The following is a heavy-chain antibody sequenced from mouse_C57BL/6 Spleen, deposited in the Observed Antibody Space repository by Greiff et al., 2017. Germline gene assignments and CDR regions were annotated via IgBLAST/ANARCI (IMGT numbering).Heavy chain of an antibody. V-gene: IGHV1-82*01. D-gene: IGHD1-1*01. CDR2: IYPGDGDT. CDR3: ARSPSYYYGSTRDYFDY. CDR1: GYAFSSSW. J-gene: IGHJ2*01. Sequence: VQLQQSGPELVKPGASVKISCKASGYAFSSSWMNWVKQRPGKGLEWIGRIYPGDGDTNYNGKFKGKATLTADKSSSTAYMQLSSLTSEDSAVYFCARSPSYYYGSTRDYFDYWGQGTTLTVSS.